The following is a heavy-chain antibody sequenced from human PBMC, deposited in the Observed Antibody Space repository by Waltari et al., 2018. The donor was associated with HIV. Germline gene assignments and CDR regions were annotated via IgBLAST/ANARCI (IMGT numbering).Heavy chain of an antibody. D-gene: IGHD1-20*01. CDR2: IRNITNGYTT. V-gene: IGHV3-72*01. J-gene: IGHJ4*02. Sequence: EVHLVESGGGLVQPGGSLRLPCAAHGSTSSDHYMDWVRQAPGKGLEWVARIRNITNGYTTEYVASVRGRFIISRDDSKNSLYLQMNSLRTEDTAVYFCVGGVTGSVFDYWGQGTLVTVSS. CDR1: GSTSSDHY. CDR3: VGGVTGSVFDY.